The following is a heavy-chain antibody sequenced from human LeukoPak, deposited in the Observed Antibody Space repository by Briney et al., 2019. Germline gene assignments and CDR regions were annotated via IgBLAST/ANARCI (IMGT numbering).Heavy chain of an antibody. CDR3: AKGLGRDS. D-gene: IGHD7-27*01. CDR1: GFTFSTHW. CDR2: IKEDGSEK. J-gene: IGHJ4*02. Sequence: GGSLRLSCAASGFTFSTHWMTWFRQAPGKGLEWVANIKEDGSEKYYADSVKGRFSISRDNTRNSLYLQMGRLRVEDAAMYYCAKGLGRDSWGQGTLVTVSS. V-gene: IGHV3-7*01.